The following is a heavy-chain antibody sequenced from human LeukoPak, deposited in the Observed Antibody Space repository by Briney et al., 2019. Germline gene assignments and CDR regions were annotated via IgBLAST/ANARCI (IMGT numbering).Heavy chain of an antibody. CDR3: ACLTTADAFDI. D-gene: IGHD3-22*01. Sequence: PSETLSLTCAVSGGSINNYYWSWIRQPPGKGLEWIGYIYDSVSTNYNPSLKSPVTISVDTSKNQFSLKLGSVTAADTAVYYCACLTTADAFDIWGQGTMVTVSS. CDR1: GGSINNYY. J-gene: IGHJ3*02. V-gene: IGHV4-4*08. CDR2: IYDSVST.